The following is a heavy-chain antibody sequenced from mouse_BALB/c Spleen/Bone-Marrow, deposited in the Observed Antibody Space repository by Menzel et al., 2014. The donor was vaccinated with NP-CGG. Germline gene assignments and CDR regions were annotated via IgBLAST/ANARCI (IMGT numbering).Heavy chain of an antibody. CDR1: GFDFSRFW. V-gene: IGHV4-1*02. J-gene: IGHJ3*01. D-gene: IGHD2-2*01. CDR3: ARLWLSASFVF. CDR2: INPDSSTI. Sequence: EVHLVESGGGLVQPGGSLKLSCAASGFDFSRFWMSWVRQAPGKGLEWIGEINPDSSTINYTPSLKDKFIISRDNAKNTLFLQMSKERSEDTALFCCARLWLSASFVFWGPGTLGTVSA.